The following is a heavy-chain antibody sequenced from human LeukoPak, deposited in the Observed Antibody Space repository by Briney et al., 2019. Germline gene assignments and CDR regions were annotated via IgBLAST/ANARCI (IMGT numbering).Heavy chain of an antibody. Sequence: SQTLSLTCTVSGGSISSGSYYWSWIRQPAGKGLEWIGYIYYSGSTNYNPSLKSRVTISVDTSKNQFSLKLSSVTAADTAVYYCARLRGSSWTPNIDYWGQGTLVTVSS. CDR2: IYYSGST. D-gene: IGHD6-13*01. V-gene: IGHV4-61*09. CDR3: ARLRGSSWTPNIDY. CDR1: GGSISSGSYY. J-gene: IGHJ4*02.